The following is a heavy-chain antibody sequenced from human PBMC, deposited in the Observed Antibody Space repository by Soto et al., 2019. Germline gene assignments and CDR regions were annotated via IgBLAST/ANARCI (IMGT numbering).Heavy chain of an antibody. V-gene: IGHV3-21*01. D-gene: IGHD2-21*02. Sequence: GGSLRLSCVASDFTFRTYTMQWVRQAPGKGLQWVSSINVDGSYIYSADSLKGRFTVSRDTAKNSLYLQMNSLRVEYTAMYYCATEGDFLIGYVWGQWTMDT. CDR2: INVDGSYI. CDR1: DFTFRTYT. J-gene: IGHJ3*01. CDR3: ATEGDFLIGYV.